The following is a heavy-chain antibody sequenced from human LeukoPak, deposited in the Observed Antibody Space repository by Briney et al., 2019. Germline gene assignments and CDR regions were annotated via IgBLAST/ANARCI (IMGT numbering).Heavy chain of an antibody. Sequence: GGSLRLSCAASGFTFSSYSMNWVRQAPGKGLEWVSYISSSTIYYADSVKGRFTISRDNAKNSLYLQMNSLRAEDAAVYYCARDPPAPFVYGGTYPPDAFDIWGQGAMVTVSS. D-gene: IGHD1-26*01. V-gene: IGHV3-48*01. CDR1: GFTFSSYS. CDR2: ISSSTI. CDR3: ARDPPAPFVYGGTYPPDAFDI. J-gene: IGHJ3*02.